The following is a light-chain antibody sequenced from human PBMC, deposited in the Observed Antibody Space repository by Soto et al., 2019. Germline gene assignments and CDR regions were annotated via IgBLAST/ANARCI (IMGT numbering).Light chain of an antibody. Sequence: EIVLTQSPGTLSLSPGERATLSCRASQSVSSSYLAWYQQKPGQAPRLLIYGASSRATGIPDRFSGSGSGTDFSLTIRRLEHEGFAVYYCQQYGSPYTFGQGSKLEIK. J-gene: IGKJ2*01. V-gene: IGKV3-20*01. CDR2: GAS. CDR3: QQYGSPYT. CDR1: QSVSSSY.